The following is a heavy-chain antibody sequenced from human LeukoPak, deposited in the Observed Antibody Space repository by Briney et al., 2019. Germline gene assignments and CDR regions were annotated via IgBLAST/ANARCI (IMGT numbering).Heavy chain of an antibody. CDR3: ARHFDNGDYKKTFDI. V-gene: IGHV4-39*01. D-gene: IGHD4-17*01. CDR2: IHYTGRA. J-gene: IGHJ3*02. Sequence: SETLSLTCTVSGGSISSTTYYWVWIRQPPGKGLECIASIHYTGRAYYNPSLKSRATISADTSKNHFSLKLSSVTAADTAVYYCARHFDNGDYKKTFDIWGQGTMVTVSS. CDR1: GGSISSTTYY.